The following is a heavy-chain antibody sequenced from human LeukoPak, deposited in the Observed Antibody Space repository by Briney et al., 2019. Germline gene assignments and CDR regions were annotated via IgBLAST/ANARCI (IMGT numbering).Heavy chain of an antibody. Sequence: GASVKVSCKASGYTFTGYYLHWVRQAPGQGLEWMGWINPNSGGTNYAQKFQGRVSMTRDTSISTAYMELSRLRSDDTAVYYCAREISETYYAFDIWGQGTMVTVSS. CDR2: INPNSGGT. J-gene: IGHJ3*02. CDR3: AREISETYYAFDI. V-gene: IGHV1-2*02. CDR1: GYTFTGYY. D-gene: IGHD2-21*01.